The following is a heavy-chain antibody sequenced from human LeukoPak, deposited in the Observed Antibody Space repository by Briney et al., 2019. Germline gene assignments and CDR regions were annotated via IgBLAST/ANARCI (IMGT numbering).Heavy chain of an antibody. CDR2: IQYDGKSE. CDR1: GFIFTNYA. V-gene: IGHV3-30*04. Sequence: GGSLRLSCAASGFIFTNYAMLWVRQAPGKGLEWVAIIQYDGKSEYYAESVKGRFTVSRDDSKNTLYLQMNSLRLEDTAVYYCARGEYSDYSLDWGQGTLVTVSS. D-gene: IGHD4-11*01. CDR3: ARGEYSDYSLD. J-gene: IGHJ4*02.